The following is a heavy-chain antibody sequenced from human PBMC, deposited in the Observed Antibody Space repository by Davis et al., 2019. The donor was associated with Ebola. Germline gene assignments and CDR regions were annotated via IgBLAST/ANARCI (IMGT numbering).Heavy chain of an antibody. CDR3: ARGPLYYYGSGTGDY. CDR2: INPSGGST. CDR1: GYTFTSYY. V-gene: IGHV1-46*01. J-gene: IGHJ4*02. Sequence: ASVKVSCKASGYTFTSYYMHWVRQAPGRGLEWMGIINPSGGSTSYAQKFQGRVTMTRDTSTSTVYMGLSSLRSEDTAVYYCARGPLYYYGSGTGDYWGQGTLVTVSS. D-gene: IGHD3-10*01.